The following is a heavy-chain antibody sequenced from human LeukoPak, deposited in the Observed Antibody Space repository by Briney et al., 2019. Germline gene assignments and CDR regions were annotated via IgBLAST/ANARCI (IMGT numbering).Heavy chain of an antibody. CDR2: ISSSGSTI. CDR1: GFTFSGYE. J-gene: IGHJ3*02. V-gene: IGHV3-48*03. CDR3: ARGGYCSNAISYWYNAFNI. Sequence: GGSLRLSCAASGFTFSGYEMSWVRQAPGKGLEWVSYISSSGSTIYYADSVKGRFTISRDNAKNSLYLQMNSLRAEDTAVYYCARGGYCSNAISYWYNAFNISSQGRMVT. D-gene: IGHD2-2*01.